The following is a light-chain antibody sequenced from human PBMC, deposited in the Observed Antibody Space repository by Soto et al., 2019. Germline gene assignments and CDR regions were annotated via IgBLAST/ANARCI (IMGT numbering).Light chain of an antibody. CDR3: STYGSEGKRVV. CDR2: DVS. J-gene: IGLJ2*01. V-gene: IGLV2-14*03. CDR1: SSDVGGYNY. Sequence: QSALTQPASVSGSPGQSITISCTGTSSDVGGYNYVSWYQQHPGKVPKVMIYDVSKRASGVSNRFSGSKSGNTAPLTISGLQVEAGANCDRSTYGSEGKRVVFGEGTK.